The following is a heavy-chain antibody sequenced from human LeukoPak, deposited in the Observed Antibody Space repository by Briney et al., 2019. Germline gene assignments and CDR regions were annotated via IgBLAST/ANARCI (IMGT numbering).Heavy chain of an antibody. CDR1: DGSISGYY. Sequence: PSEALSLTCTVSDGSISGYYWSWIRQPPGKGLEWIGHINYIGISTHNPSLQNRVTISVDTSKNQFSLKLASVTAADTAVYYCGRPSHYFGSGSPAMDIWGKGTTVTVSS. CDR2: INYIGIS. V-gene: IGHV4-59*08. CDR3: GRPSHYFGSGSPAMDI. D-gene: IGHD3-10*01. J-gene: IGHJ6*04.